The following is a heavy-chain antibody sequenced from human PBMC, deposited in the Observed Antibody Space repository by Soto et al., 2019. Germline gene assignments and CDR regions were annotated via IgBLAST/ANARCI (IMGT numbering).Heavy chain of an antibody. CDR3: ARDPSGGHDALDI. D-gene: IGHD2-15*01. CDR2: IIPIFGTA. V-gene: IGHV1-69*06. J-gene: IGHJ3*02. CDR1: GVTFSSYT. Sequence: SVKVSCKASGVTFSSYTISWVRQAPGQGLEWRGGIIPIFGTANYAQKFQGRVTITADNSTSTAYMELSSLRSEDTAVYYCARDPSGGHDALDIWGQGTMVTVSS.